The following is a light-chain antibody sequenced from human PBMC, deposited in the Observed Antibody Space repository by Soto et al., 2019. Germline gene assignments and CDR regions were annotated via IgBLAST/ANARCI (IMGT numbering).Light chain of an antibody. J-gene: IGKJ1*01. Sequence: EIVMTQSPATLSVSPGERATLSCRASKSVSSNLAWYQQKPGQSPRLLIYGASTRATGSPARFSGSGSGTEFTLTISSLQSEDFAVYYCQQYNNWPRTFGQGTKVEIK. CDR2: GAS. CDR1: KSVSSN. V-gene: IGKV3-15*01. CDR3: QQYNNWPRT.